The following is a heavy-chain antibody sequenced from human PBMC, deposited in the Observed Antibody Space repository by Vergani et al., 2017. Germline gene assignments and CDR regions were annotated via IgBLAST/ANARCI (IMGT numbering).Heavy chain of an antibody. V-gene: IGHV3-23*01. CDR2: ISGHGDRT. D-gene: IGHD4-11*01. J-gene: IGHJ6*03. CDR1: GFTFSNSA. CDR3: AKKARATVTTSYYYYYMDV. Sequence: EVHLLESGGGQVEAGGSLRLSCVASGFTFSNSAMSWVRQTSGKGLEWVSAISGHGDRTYYADSVKGRFTISRDNSKNTLYLQMNSLRAEDTAVYYCAKKARATVTTSYYYYYMDVWGK.